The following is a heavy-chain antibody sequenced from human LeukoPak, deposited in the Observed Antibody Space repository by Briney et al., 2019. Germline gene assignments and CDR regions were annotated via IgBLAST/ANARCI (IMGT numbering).Heavy chain of an antibody. Sequence: SETLSLTCTVSGGSISNYYWSWIRQPPGKGLEWIGYTFYSGSTNHNPSLKSRVTISVDTSKNQFSLKLSSVTAEDTAVYYCARDGVGSGYFDYWGQGTLVTVSS. CDR1: GGSISNYY. CDR3: ARDGVGSGYFDY. J-gene: IGHJ4*02. D-gene: IGHD1-26*01. V-gene: IGHV4-59*01. CDR2: TFYSGST.